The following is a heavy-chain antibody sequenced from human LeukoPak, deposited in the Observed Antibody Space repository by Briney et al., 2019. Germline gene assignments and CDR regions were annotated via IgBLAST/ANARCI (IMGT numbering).Heavy chain of an antibody. D-gene: IGHD1-26*01. J-gene: IGHJ4*02. CDR3: AKPTRGSGSFLIDF. Sequence: PGRSLRLSCAASAFTFSSYGMHWARQAPGKGLEWVAVIWDDGSSKYYGDSVKGRFTISRDNSKNTLYLQMNSLRAEDTAVYYCAKPTRGSGSFLIDFWGQGTLVTVSS. CDR1: AFTFSSYG. CDR2: IWDDGSSK. V-gene: IGHV3-33*06.